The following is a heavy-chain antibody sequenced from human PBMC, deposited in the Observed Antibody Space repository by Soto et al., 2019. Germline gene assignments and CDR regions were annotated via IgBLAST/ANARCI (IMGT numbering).Heavy chain of an antibody. Sequence: SETLSLTCTVAGGSVSSAPSYWAWIRQPPGKGLEWIGHVFYDGRTTYSPSLGSRVSISADTSKNQFSLRLISVTAADAAVYFCDAFRSSTIFSHWGQGTLVTVSS. CDR2: VFYDGRT. D-gene: IGHD3-10*02. V-gene: IGHV4-39*01. CDR1: GGSVSSAPSY. J-gene: IGHJ4*02. CDR3: DAFRSSTIFSH.